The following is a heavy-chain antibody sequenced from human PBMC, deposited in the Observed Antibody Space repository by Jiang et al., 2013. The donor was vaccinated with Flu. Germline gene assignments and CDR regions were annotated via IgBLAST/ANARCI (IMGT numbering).Heavy chain of an antibody. J-gene: IGHJ6*02. CDR1: GYTFTGYY. V-gene: IGHV1-2*02. CDR3: ARVIEWLRPRSPMDV. Sequence: GAEVKKPGASVKVSCKASGYTFTGYYMHWVRQAPGQGLEWMGWINPNSGGTNYAQKFQGRVTMTRDTSISTAYMELSRLRSDDTAVYYCARVIEWLRPRSPMDVWGQGTTVTVSS. D-gene: IGHD5-12*01. CDR2: INPNSGGT.